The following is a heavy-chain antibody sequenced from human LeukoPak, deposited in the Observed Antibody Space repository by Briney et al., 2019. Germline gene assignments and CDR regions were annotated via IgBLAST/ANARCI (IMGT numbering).Heavy chain of an antibody. D-gene: IGHD6-25*01. CDR3: LRRQALRGRHRAFDP. CDR2: IIPMFGTA. J-gene: IGHJ5*02. CDR1: GGTFSNYA. V-gene: IGHV1-69*05. Sequence: ASVKVSCKASGGTFSNYAISWVRQALGQGLEWLGGIIPMFGTAKYAQKFQGRVTITTDESTTTAYMELISLRFEDTAVYYCLRRQALRGRHRAFDPWGQGTLVTVTS.